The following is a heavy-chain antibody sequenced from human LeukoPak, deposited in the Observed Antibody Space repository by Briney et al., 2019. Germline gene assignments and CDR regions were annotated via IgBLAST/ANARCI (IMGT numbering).Heavy chain of an antibody. Sequence: SQTLSLTCAISGDIASSNSDAWNWIRQSPSRGLEWLGRTYYRSKWYSDYAVSVKSRITINADTSKNQFSLQLNSVTPEDTAVYYCARDRDSSGYFRETPHWYLDLWGRGTLVTVSS. V-gene: IGHV6-1*01. CDR1: GDIASSNSDA. J-gene: IGHJ2*01. CDR2: TYYRSKWYS. D-gene: IGHD3-22*01. CDR3: ARDRDSSGYFRETPHWYLDL.